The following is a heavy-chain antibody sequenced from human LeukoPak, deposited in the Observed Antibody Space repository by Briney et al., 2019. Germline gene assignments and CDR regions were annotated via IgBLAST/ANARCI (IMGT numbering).Heavy chain of an antibody. J-gene: IGHJ5*02. Sequence: PGGSLRLSCAASGFTFSHYYMHWVRQTPGKELVWVSHINGDGSSTGYADSVKGRFTISRDNSKNTLYLQMNSLRLEDTAMYYCARDSQQWLIQRWFDPWGQGTLVTVSA. D-gene: IGHD6-19*01. CDR2: INGDGSST. CDR1: GFTFSHYY. CDR3: ARDSQQWLIQRWFDP. V-gene: IGHV3-74*01.